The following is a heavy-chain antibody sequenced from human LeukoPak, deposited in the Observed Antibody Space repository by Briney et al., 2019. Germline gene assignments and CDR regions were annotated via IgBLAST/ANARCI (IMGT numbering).Heavy chain of an antibody. CDR2: FSGSGVST. CDR3: AKLGCSSTSCYAPLNYYFYYYMDV. Sequence: GGSLRLSCAASGFTFSSYAISWVRQPPGKGLEWVSAFSGSGVSTHYADSVKGRFTISRDNSKNTLYLQMNSLTAEDTAVYYCAKLGCSSTSCYAPLNYYFYYYMDVWGKGTTVTISS. J-gene: IGHJ6*03. V-gene: IGHV3-23*01. CDR1: GFTFSSYA. D-gene: IGHD2-2*01.